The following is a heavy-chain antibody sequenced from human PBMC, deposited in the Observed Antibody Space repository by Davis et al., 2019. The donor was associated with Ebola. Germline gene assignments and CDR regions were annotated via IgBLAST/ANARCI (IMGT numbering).Heavy chain of an antibody. CDR2: IYPGDSDT. D-gene: IGHD2-8*02. V-gene: IGHV5-51*01. Sequence: KVSCKGSGYSFTSYWIGWVRQMPGKGLEWMGIIYPGDSDTRYSPSFQGQVTISADKSISTAYLQWSSLKASDTAMYYCARHLSGGRQKYCTGGVCYLGVDYWGQGTLVTVSS. CDR1: GYSFTSYW. CDR3: ARHLSGGRQKYCTGGVCYLGVDY. J-gene: IGHJ4*02.